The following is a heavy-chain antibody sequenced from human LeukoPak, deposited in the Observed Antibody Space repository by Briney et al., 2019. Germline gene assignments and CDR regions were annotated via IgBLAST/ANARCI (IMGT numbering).Heavy chain of an antibody. J-gene: IGHJ3*02. CDR1: GGSISSYY. D-gene: IGHD6-25*01. CDR2: INHSGST. Sequence: SETLSLTCTVSGGSISSYYWSWIRQPPGKGLEWIGEINHSGSTNYNPSLKSRVTISVDTSKNQFSLKLSSVTAADTAVYYCASAAPDAFDIWGQGTMVTVSS. CDR3: ASAAPDAFDI. V-gene: IGHV4-34*01.